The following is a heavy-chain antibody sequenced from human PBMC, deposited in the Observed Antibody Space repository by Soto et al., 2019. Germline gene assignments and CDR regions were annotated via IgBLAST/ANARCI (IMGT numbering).Heavy chain of an antibody. J-gene: IGHJ4*02. Sequence: EVQLLESGGGLVQPGGCLRLSCAASGCTFSSYAMSWVRQAPGKGLEWVSAISGSGGSTYYADSVKGRFTISRDNSKNTLYLQMNSLRAEDTAVYYCASLRGVITSYYFDFWGQGTLVTVSS. CDR2: ISGSGGST. CDR3: ASLRGVITSYYFDF. V-gene: IGHV3-23*01. D-gene: IGHD3-10*01. CDR1: GCTFSSYA.